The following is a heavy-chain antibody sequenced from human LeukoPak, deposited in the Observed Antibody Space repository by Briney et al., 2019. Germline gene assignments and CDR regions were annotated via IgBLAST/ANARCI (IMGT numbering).Heavy chain of an antibody. J-gene: IGHJ4*02. CDR3: STDSGFFY. CDR1: GFTFNDAW. V-gene: IGHV3-15*01. CDR2: IKSKTDGGTT. Sequence: GGSLRLSCAASGFTFNDAWMSWVRQAPGKGLEWVGRIKSKTDGGTTDYAAPVKGRFTISRDDSKSTLYLRMNSLKTEDTAVYYCSTDSGFFYWGQGTLVTVSS. D-gene: IGHD5-12*01.